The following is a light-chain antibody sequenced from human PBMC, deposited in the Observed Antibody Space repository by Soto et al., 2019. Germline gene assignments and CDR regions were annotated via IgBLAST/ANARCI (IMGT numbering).Light chain of an antibody. J-gene: IGKJ1*01. CDR1: QSVSFN. V-gene: IGKV3-15*01. Sequence: DIVMTQSPATLSASPGERATLSCRASQSVSFNLAWYQQKPGQAPRLLIYGASTRATGVPDRFSGSGSGTEFTLTISSLQSEDFAVYYCHQYGDWPPETVGQGTKVDIK. CDR2: GAS. CDR3: HQYGDWPPET.